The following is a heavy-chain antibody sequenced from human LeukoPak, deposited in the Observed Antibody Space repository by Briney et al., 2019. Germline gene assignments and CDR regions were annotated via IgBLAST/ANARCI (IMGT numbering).Heavy chain of an antibody. CDR3: ASSIMIVVVGDAFDI. CDR2: IYPGDSDT. Sequence: GESLKISCKGSGYSFTSYWIGWVRQMPGKGLEWMGIIYPGDSDTRYSPSFQGQVTISADKSISTAYLQWSSLKASDTAMYYCASSIMIVVVGDAFDIWGQGTMVTVSS. J-gene: IGHJ3*02. CDR1: GYSFTSYW. D-gene: IGHD3-22*01. V-gene: IGHV5-51*01.